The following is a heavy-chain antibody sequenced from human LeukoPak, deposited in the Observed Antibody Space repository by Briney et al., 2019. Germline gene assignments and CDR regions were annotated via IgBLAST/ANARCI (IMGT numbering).Heavy chain of an antibody. V-gene: IGHV3-23*01. CDR1: GFTFSSYA. J-gene: IGHJ4*02. Sequence: GGSLRLSCAASGFTFSSYAMRWVRQAPGEGVEWVSTIIFISGSTYYPDSVNGRFTISTDSSKNTLNLQMNSLRAEDTALYYCAPQCSGTSYYLFDYWGQGTLVTVSS. CDR3: APQCSGTSYYLFDY. D-gene: IGHD2-15*01. CDR2: IIFISGST.